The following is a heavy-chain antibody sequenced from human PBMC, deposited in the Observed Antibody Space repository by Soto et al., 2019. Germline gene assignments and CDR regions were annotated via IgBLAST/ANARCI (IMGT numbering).Heavy chain of an antibody. D-gene: IGHD6-13*01. V-gene: IGHV1-69*08. CDR1: GGTFSSYT. CDR2: IIPILGIA. Sequence: QVQLVQSGAEVKKPGSSVKVSCKASGGTFSSYTISWVRQAPGQGLEWMGRIIPILGIANYAQKFQGRVTITADKSTSTAYMELSSLRSEDTAVYYCARETREGSSWYRLFFDYWGQGTLVTVSS. CDR3: ARETREGSSWYRLFFDY. J-gene: IGHJ4*02.